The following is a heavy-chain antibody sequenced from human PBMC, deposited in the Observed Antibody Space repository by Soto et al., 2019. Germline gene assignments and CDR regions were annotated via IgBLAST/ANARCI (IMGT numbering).Heavy chain of an antibody. V-gene: IGHV1-69*06. J-gene: IGHJ6*01. CDR3: ARSRRNGYTSYYHGTEA. CDR2: IIPIFGTA. Sequence: LGNVCGKASGGTFSSYAISWVRQAPGQGLEWMGGIIPIFGTANYAQKFQGRVTITADKSTSTAYMELSSLRSEDTAVYYCARSRRNGYTSYYHGTEAW. D-gene: IGHD2-2*02. CDR1: GGTFSSYA.